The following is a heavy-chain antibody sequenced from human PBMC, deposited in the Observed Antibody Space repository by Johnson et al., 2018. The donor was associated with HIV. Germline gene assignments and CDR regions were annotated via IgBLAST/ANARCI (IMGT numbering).Heavy chain of an antibody. V-gene: IGHV3-23*04. Sequence: VQLVESGGGLVQPGGSLRLSCAASGFAFSNYAMSWVRQAPGKGLEWVSAMSGSGGGTYYADYVKGRFTISRDDARNTLYLQMNSLRIEDTGLYYCAKDGDDGDGPDGTKGAFDIWGQGTMVTVSS. D-gene: IGHD5-24*01. J-gene: IGHJ3*02. CDR2: MSGSGGGT. CDR1: GFAFSNYA. CDR3: AKDGDDGDGPDGTKGAFDI.